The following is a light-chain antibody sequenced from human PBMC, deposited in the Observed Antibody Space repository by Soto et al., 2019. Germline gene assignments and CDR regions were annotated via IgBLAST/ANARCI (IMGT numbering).Light chain of an antibody. J-gene: IGKJ2*01. CDR1: QTVNGY. CDR3: QHRNNWPQRYT. Sequence: EIVLTQSPATLSLSPGEKATLSCRASQTVNGYLVWYQQKPGQAPRLLIYDASDRATGIPARFSASGSGTDFTLTISSLEPEDFAVYYCQHRNNWPQRYTFGQGTKLEIK. CDR2: DAS. V-gene: IGKV3-11*01.